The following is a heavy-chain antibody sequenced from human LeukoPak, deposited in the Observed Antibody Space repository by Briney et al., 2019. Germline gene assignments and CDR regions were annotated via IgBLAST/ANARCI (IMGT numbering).Heavy chain of an antibody. D-gene: IGHD1-26*01. V-gene: IGHV4-61*01. CDR3: ARHDSSSGLPYYFDY. J-gene: IGHJ4*02. CDR1: GGSVGSSSYF. Sequence: PSETLSLTCTVSGGSVGSSSYFWSWIRQPPGKGLEWIGYIYYSGSTNYNPSLKSRVTISVDTSKNQFSLILSSVTAADTAVYYCARHDSSSGLPYYFDYWGQGALVTVSS. CDR2: IYYSGST.